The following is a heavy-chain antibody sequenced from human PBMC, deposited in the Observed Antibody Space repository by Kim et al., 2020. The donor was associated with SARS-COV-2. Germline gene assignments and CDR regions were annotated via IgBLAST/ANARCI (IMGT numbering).Heavy chain of an antibody. CDR3: AREVNGGVTTGFDY. CDR1: AFTFSSYW. J-gene: IGHJ4*02. V-gene: IGHV3-74*03. CDR2: INRDGSRT. D-gene: IGHD4-17*01. Sequence: GGSLRLSCAASAFTFSSYWIHWIRQAPGKGLEWVSSINRDGSRTTYADSVKGRFTVSGDSSKNTQYLQMNNLRADDTAVYYCAREVNGGVTTGFDYLGQG.